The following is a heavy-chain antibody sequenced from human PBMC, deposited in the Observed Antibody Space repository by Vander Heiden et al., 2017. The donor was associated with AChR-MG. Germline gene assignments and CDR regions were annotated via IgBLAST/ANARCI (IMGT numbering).Heavy chain of an antibody. CDR1: GYSFTSYW. D-gene: IGHD3-10*01. V-gene: IGHV5-51*03. CDR3: ARRGLGDVDFDF. CDR2: IYPGDSDT. Sequence: EVQMVQSGAEVKKPGEPLSISCKGSGYSFTSYWIGWVRQMPGKGLEWMGIIYPGDSDTRYSPSFQGQVTISADQAITTSYLQWTSLKASDTAMYYCARRGLGDVDFDFWGQGTMVKVSS. J-gene: IGHJ3*01.